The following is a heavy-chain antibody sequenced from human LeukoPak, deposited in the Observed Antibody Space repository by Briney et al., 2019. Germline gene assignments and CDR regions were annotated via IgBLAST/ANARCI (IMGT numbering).Heavy chain of an antibody. CDR1: GFTFSSYA. CDR3: ARVTTSAYFDY. Sequence: GGSLRLSCAASGFTFSSYAMSWVRQAPGKGLEWVSAISGSGGSTYYADSVKGRFTISRDNSKNTLFLQMNSLRTEDTAVYYCARVTTSAYFDYWGQGTLVTVSS. J-gene: IGHJ4*02. CDR2: ISGSGGST. D-gene: IGHD1-1*01. V-gene: IGHV3-23*01.